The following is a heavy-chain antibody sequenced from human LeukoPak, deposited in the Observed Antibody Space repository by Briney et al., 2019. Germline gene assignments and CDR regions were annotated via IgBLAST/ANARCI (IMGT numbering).Heavy chain of an antibody. CDR2: MRYDGSNK. CDR3: ARDSTMVRGVTYYFDY. D-gene: IGHD3-10*01. Sequence: PGGSLRLSCAASGFTFNNYGMHWVRQAPGKGLEWVAFMRYDGSNKYYADSVKGRFTISRDNAKNSLYLQMNSLRAEDTAVYYCARDSTMVRGVTYYFDYWGQGTLVTVSS. J-gene: IGHJ4*02. CDR1: GFTFNNYG. V-gene: IGHV3-30*02.